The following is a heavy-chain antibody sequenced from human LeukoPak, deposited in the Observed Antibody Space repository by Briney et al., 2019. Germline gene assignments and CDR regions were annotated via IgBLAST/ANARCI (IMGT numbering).Heavy chain of an antibody. CDR1: GFTFSDYY. CDR3: ARVSLLGTSNCNGNNCYHAFDI. J-gene: IGHJ3*02. CDR2: ISSSGLTI. Sequence: NPGGSLRLSCAVSGFTFSDYYISWIRQAPGKGLEWVSYISSSGLTIYYADSVKGRFTISRDNAKNSLYLQMNSLRAEDTAVYYCARVSLLGTSNCNGNNCYHAFDIWGQGTMVTVSS. V-gene: IGHV3-11*04. D-gene: IGHD2/OR15-2a*01.